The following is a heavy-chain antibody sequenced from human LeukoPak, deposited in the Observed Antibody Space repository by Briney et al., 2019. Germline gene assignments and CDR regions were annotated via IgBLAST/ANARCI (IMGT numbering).Heavy chain of an antibody. CDR1: GFTFGDYA. CDR2: IRSKAYGGTT. V-gene: IGHV3-49*04. Sequence: GGSLRLSCTASGFTFGDYAMSWVRQAPGKGLEWVGFIRSKAYGGTTEYAASVKGRFTISRDDSKSIAYLQMNSLKTEDTAVYYCTVYYYGSGSYYNPKDFQHWGQGTLATVSS. J-gene: IGHJ1*01. CDR3: TVYYYGSGSYYNPKDFQH. D-gene: IGHD3-10*01.